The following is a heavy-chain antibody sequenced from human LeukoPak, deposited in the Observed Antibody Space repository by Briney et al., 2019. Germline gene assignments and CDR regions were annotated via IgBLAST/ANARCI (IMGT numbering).Heavy chain of an antibody. V-gene: IGHV3-21*01. CDR1: GFTFSSYS. J-gene: IGHJ4*02. Sequence: GGSLRLSCAASGFTFSSYSMNWVRQAPGKGLEWVSSISSSSSYIYYADSLKGRFTISRDNAKNSLYLQMNSLRAEDTAVYYCARGYGSGSYAIDYWGQGTLVTVSS. D-gene: IGHD3-10*01. CDR3: ARGYGSGSYAIDY. CDR2: ISSSSSYI.